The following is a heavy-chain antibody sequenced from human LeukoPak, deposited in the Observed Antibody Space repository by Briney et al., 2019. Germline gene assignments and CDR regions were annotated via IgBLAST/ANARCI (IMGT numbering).Heavy chain of an antibody. CDR1: GYTFTSYA. CDR3: AREVYSGYDYYLDY. V-gene: IGHV1-3*01. CDR2: INAGNGNT. Sequence: ASVKVSCTASGYTFTSYAMHWVRQAPGQRLEWMGWINAGNGNTKYSQKFQGRVTITRDTSASTAYMELSSLRSEDTAVYYCAREVYSGYDYYLDYWGQGTLVTVSS. D-gene: IGHD5-12*01. J-gene: IGHJ4*02.